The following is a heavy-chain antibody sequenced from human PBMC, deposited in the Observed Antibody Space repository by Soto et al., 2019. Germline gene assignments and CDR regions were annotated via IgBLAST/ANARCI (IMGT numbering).Heavy chain of an antibody. V-gene: IGHV4-4*07. CDR3: ARGDSSGWYNWFDP. Sequence: ETLSLTCTVSGGSISSYYWSWIRQPAGKGLEWIGRIYTSGSTNYNPSLKSRVTMSVDTSKNQFSLKLSSVTAADTAVYYCARGDSSGWYNWFDPWGQGTLVTVSA. D-gene: IGHD6-19*01. J-gene: IGHJ5*02. CDR1: GGSISSYY. CDR2: IYTSGST.